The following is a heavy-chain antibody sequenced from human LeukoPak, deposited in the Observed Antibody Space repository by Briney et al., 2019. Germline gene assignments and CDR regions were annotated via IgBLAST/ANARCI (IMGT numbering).Heavy chain of an antibody. CDR2: ISGSGSST. CDR3: AILDSSSWYKDY. CDR1: GFTFSSYA. J-gene: IGHJ4*02. D-gene: IGHD6-13*01. V-gene: IGHV3-23*01. Sequence: GGSLRLSCAASGFTFSSYAMSWVRQAPGKGLEWVSAISGSGSSTYYADSVKGRFTISRDSSKNMLYPQINSLRVEDTAVYYCAILDSSSWYKDYWGQGTLVTVSS.